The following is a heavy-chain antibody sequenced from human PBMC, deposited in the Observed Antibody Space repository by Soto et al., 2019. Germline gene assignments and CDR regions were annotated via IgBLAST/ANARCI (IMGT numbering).Heavy chain of an antibody. D-gene: IGHD6-19*01. Sequence: SVKVSCKASGGTFSSYTISWVRQAPGQGLEWMGRIIPILGIANYAQKFQGRVTITADKSTSTAYMELSSLRSEDTAVYYCAREVAVDDYYHYGMDVWGQGTTVTVSS. V-gene: IGHV1-69*04. J-gene: IGHJ6*01. CDR1: GGTFSSYT. CDR3: AREVAVDDYYHYGMDV. CDR2: IIPILGIA.